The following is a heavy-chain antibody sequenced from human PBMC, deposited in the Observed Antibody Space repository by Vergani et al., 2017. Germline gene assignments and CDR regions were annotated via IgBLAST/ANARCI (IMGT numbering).Heavy chain of an antibody. J-gene: IGHJ1*01. V-gene: IGHV3-30*03. CDR1: GFTSSYYC. D-gene: IGHD1-1*01. Sequence: QVHLVESGGGVVQTGRSLRLSCVVSGFTSSYYCMHWVRQAPGKGLEWVAVISYDGKQKYYADSFKGRFTISRDNSKSTLYLQMHSLRTEDTAVYYCATKSCGTPGCQIGYFREWGQGTLVTVSS. CDR2: ISYDGKQK. CDR3: ATKSCGTPGCQIGYFRE.